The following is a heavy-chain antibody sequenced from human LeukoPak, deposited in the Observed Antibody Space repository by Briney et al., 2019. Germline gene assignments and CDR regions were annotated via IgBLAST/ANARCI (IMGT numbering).Heavy chain of an antibody. CDR2: INTNTGNP. CDR1: GYTFTSYA. CDR3: AKGYSSSWYDLGDYYYYGMDV. Sequence: ASVKVSCKASGYTFTSYAMNWVRQAPGQGLEWMGWINTNTGNPTYAQGFTGRFVFSLDTSVSTAYLQISSLKAEDTAVYYCAKGYSSSWYDLGDYYYYGMDVWGRGTTVTVSS. J-gene: IGHJ6*02. V-gene: IGHV7-4-1*02. D-gene: IGHD6-13*01.